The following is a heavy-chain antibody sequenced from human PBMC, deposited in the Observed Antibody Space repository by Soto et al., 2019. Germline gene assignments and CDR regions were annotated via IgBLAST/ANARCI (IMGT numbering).Heavy chain of an antibody. CDR1: DDSINSDKYY. D-gene: IGHD3-3*01. J-gene: IGHJ4*02. Sequence: QLQLQESGPGLVKPSETLSLTCSVSDDSINSDKYYWGWIRQPPGKGLEWIGSIYYRGNAYYNPSLQTRVTISLDTSRSQFSLKLDPVTAADSAVYFCARLEGLATISYYFDFWGPGALVTVSS. V-gene: IGHV4-39*01. CDR3: ARLEGLATISYYFDF. CDR2: IYYRGNA.